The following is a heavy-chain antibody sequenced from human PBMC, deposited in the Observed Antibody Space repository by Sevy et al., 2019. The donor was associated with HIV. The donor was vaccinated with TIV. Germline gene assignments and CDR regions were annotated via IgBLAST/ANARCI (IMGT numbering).Heavy chain of an antibody. V-gene: IGHV3-9*01. CDR1: GFTFDDYA. Sequence: GGSLRLSCAASGFTFDDYAMHWVRQAPGKGLEWVSGISWNSGSIGYADSVKGRFTISRDNAKNSLYLQMNSLRAEDTALYYCAKDFIYCTNGVCYTDYYYGMDVWGQGTTVTVSS. J-gene: IGHJ6*02. CDR2: ISWNSGSI. D-gene: IGHD2-8*01. CDR3: AKDFIYCTNGVCYTDYYYGMDV.